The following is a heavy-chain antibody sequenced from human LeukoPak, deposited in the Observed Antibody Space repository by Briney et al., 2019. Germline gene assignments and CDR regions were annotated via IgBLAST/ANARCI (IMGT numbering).Heavy chain of an antibody. Sequence: ASVKASSKASGYTFTAYYMHWVRQSAGQGREWMGRINPNSRGRNYATKFHARVTMTRDTTSTTTYMQLSWLRCDDTAVSYFPCLLLPPGRWGQGTLVTVSS. CDR2: INPNSRGR. D-gene: IGHD3-22*01. CDR3: PCLLLPPGR. V-gene: IGHV1-2*06. J-gene: IGHJ4*02. CDR1: GYTFTAYY.